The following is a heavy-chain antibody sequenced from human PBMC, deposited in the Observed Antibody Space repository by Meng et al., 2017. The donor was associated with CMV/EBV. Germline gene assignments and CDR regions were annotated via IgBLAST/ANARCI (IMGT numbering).Heavy chain of an antibody. D-gene: IGHD6-13*01. CDR2: IYYSGST. Sequence: LQLRESGPGLVKPSETLSLTCTASGGSISSSSYYWGWIRQPPGKGLEWIGSIYYSGSTYYNPSLKSRVTISVDTSKNQFSLKLSSVTAADTAVYYCARGGIAAAGLHWGQGTLVTVSS. J-gene: IGHJ4*02. V-gene: IGHV4-39*07. CDR1: GGSISSSSYY. CDR3: ARGGIAAAGLH.